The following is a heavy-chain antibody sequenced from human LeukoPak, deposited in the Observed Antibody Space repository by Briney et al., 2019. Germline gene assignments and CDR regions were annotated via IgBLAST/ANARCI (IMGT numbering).Heavy chain of an antibody. V-gene: IGHV1-18*01. CDR3: ARDRAIGWGGMIEYYYYGMDV. Sequence: ASVKVSCKASGYTFTSYGISWVRQAPGQGLEWMGWINTYSGNRDYAQKLQGGVTMTTDTSTSTAYMELRSLRSDDTAVYYCARDRAIGWGGMIEYYYYGMDVWGQGTTVTVSS. CDR1: GYTFTSYG. J-gene: IGHJ6*02. CDR2: INTYSGNR. D-gene: IGHD3-16*02.